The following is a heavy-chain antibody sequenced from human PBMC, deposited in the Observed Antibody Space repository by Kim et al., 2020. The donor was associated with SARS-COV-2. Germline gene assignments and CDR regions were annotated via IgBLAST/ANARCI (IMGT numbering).Heavy chain of an antibody. V-gene: IGHV1-46*01. CDR3: ARSRSTSHPQEVDV. D-gene: IGHD2-2*01. J-gene: IGHJ6*02. Sequence: AQKFQGRVTMTRDTSTSTVYMELSSLRSEDTAVYYCARSRSTSHPQEVDVWGQGTTVTVSS.